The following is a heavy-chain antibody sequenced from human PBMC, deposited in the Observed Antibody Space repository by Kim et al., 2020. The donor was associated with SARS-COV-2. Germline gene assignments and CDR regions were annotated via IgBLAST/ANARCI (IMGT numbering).Heavy chain of an antibody. J-gene: IGHJ4*02. D-gene: IGHD3-10*01. CDR3: ANVPLELWFGELSY. Sequence: GGSLRLSCAASGFTFSSYAMSWVRQAPGKGLEWVSAISGSGGSTYYADSVKGRFTISRDNSKNTLYLQMNSLRAEDTAVYYCANVPLELWFGELSYWGQGTLVTVSS. V-gene: IGHV3-23*01. CDR1: GFTFSSYA. CDR2: ISGSGGST.